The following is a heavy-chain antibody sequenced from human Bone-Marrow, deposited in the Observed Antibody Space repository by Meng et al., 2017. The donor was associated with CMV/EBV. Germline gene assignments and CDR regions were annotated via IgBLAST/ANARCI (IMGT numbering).Heavy chain of an antibody. J-gene: IGHJ3*02. D-gene: IGHD3-16*01. Sequence: SVKVSCKASGGTFSSYAIIWVRQAPGQGLEWMGGIIPILGIANYAQKFQGRVTITADKSASTAYMDLSSLRSEDTAVYYCAKGSGGTHAFDIWGQGKMVHVSS. CDR1: GGTFSSYA. V-gene: IGHV1-69*10. CDR2: IIPILGIA. CDR3: AKGSGGTHAFDI.